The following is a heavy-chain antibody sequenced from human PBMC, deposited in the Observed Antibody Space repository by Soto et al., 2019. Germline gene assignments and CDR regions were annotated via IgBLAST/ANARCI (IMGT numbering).Heavy chain of an antibody. CDR3: AKSTKVISNSLDY. J-gene: IGHJ4*02. V-gene: IGHV3-23*01. CDR1: GFTFSSYA. CDR2: ISGSGGTT. D-gene: IGHD3-22*01. Sequence: PGWSLKLSCVASGFTFSSYALNWVRQAPGRGLEWVSAISGSGGTTYYADSVKGRFTISRDNSKNTLFLQMNSLRAEDAAIYYCAKSTKVISNSLDYWGQGSLRTGS.